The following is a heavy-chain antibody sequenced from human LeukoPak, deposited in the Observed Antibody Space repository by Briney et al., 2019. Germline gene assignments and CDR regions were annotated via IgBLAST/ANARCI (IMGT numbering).Heavy chain of an antibody. CDR1: GFIFSSYG. D-gene: IGHD2-2*01. Sequence: GGSLRLSCAASGFIFSSYGMHWVRQAPGKGLEWVAVISYDGSNKYYADSVKGRFTISRDNSKNTLYLQMNSLRAEDTAVYYCARDSKKVPAARFDYWGQGNLVTVSS. CDR2: ISYDGSNK. J-gene: IGHJ4*02. CDR3: ARDSKKVPAARFDY. V-gene: IGHV3-30*03.